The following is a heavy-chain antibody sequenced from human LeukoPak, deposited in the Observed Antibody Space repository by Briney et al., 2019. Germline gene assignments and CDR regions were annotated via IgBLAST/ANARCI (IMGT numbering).Heavy chain of an antibody. J-gene: IGHJ3*02. CDR2: IHYSGST. Sequence: SETLSLTCTVSGGSISSSSYYWGWIRQPPGKGLEWIGSIHYSGSTYYNPSLKSRVTISVDTSKNQFSLKLSSVTAADTAVYYCAGAHCGGDCYSGRAFDIWGQGTMVTVSS. V-gene: IGHV4-39*07. CDR3: AGAHCGGDCYSGRAFDI. CDR1: GGSISSSSYY. D-gene: IGHD2-21*02.